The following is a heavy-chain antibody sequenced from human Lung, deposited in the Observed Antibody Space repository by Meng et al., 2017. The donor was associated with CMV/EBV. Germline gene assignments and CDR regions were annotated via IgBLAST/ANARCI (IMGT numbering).Heavy chain of an antibody. V-gene: IGHV1-18*01. CDR2: FVNYVDT. CDR3: ASGTPGRSYCDY. CDR1: GYTFGSYG. J-gene: IGHJ4*02. D-gene: IGHD2-15*01. Sequence: QVHLLQAGPEVKKPGAAVRVSCKASGYTFGSYGICWVRQAPGQGLEWMGWFVNYVDTYPAPKFQGRVTMTTDTHTNTAFMELRSLTSDDTAVYYCASGTPGRSYCDYWGQGTLVTASS.